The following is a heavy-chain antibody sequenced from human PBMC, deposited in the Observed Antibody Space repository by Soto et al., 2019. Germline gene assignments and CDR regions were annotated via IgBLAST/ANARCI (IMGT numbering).Heavy chain of an antibody. CDR3: ARQCGGDCSNAFPL. D-gene: IGHD2-21*01. J-gene: IGHJ3*01. Sequence: EEQLVESGGGLVRPGGSLRLSCAVSGFSVSTNFMNWVRQAPGKEPQWVAVLYPGPGTYYADSVKGRSIISRDDSTNTLFLHLTNMRAEDTAVYYCARQCGGDCSNAFPLWGQGTMVTVSS. V-gene: IGHV3-66*04. CDR2: LYPGPGT. CDR1: GFSVSTNF.